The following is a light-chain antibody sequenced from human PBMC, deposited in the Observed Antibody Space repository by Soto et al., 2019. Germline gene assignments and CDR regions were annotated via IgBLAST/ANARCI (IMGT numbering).Light chain of an antibody. Sequence: EIVMTQSPATLSVSPGDRATLSCRASQNVNSNLAWYQQKPGQAPRLLIYDASTRATGIAARLSGRGSGGEITLAISGLQSEDFAGYYCQQYNNWPLTFGGGTKVEIK. V-gene: IGKV3D-15*01. CDR3: QQYNNWPLT. CDR2: DAS. CDR1: QNVNSN. J-gene: IGKJ4*01.